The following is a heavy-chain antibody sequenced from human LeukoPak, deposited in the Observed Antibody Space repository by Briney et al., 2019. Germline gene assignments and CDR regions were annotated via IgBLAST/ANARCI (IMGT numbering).Heavy chain of an antibody. V-gene: IGHV4-4*02. Sequence: SVTVSLTRAVCVGFLSRSNWWGWVRPPPGKGLEWMGEVYHSGNTKYNPSLKSRVTISVDTSKNQFSLKLSSVTAADTAVYDCAIYYYDSSGYTDYWGQGTLVTVSS. CDR3: AIYYYDSSGYTDY. J-gene: IGHJ4*02. D-gene: IGHD3-22*01. CDR1: VGFLSRSNW. CDR2: VYHSGNT.